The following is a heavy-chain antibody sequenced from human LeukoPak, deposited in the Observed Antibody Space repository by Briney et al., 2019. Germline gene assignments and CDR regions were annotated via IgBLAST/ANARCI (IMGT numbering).Heavy chain of an antibody. CDR1: GNAFTGYD. V-gene: IGHV1-2*02. CDR3: ARVEGSWFAP. J-gene: IGHJ5*02. CDR2: INATSGRT. Sequence: ASVKVSCRAPGNAFTGYDMHWLRQSPGQGLEWMGWINATSGRTNYAQKFQGRVTMARDTCISTAYMELSRLRSDDTAVYYCARVEGSWFAPWGEGTLVTVSS.